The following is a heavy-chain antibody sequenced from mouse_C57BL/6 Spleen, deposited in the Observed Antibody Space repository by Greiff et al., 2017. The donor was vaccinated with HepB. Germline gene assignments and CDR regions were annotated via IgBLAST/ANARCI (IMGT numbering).Heavy chain of an antibody. J-gene: IGHJ2*01. V-gene: IGHV1-81*01. CDR2: IYPRSGNT. CDR1: GYTFTSYG. D-gene: IGHD2-3*01. CDR3: AKAYDGYYDY. Sequence: VQLVESGAELARPGASVKLSCKASGYTFTSYGISWVKQRTGQGLEWIGEIYPRSGNTYYNEKFKGKATLTADKSSSTAYMELRSLTSEDSAVYFCAKAYDGYYDYWGQGTTLTVSS.